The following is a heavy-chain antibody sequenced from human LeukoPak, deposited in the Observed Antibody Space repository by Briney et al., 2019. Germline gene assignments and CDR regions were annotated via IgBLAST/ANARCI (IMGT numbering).Heavy chain of an antibody. CDR3: ARAKTGVAPHFDP. CDR1: GFTFSNIA. D-gene: IGHD7-27*01. J-gene: IGHJ5*02. CDR2: ISATGGST. V-gene: IGHV3-64*01. Sequence: GGSLRLSCAASGFTFSNIAMHWVRQAPGKGLEYVSGISATGGSTYYGNSVKGRFTVSRDNSENTLNLQMGSLRSEDTAVYYCARAKTGVAPHFDPWGQGTLVTVSS.